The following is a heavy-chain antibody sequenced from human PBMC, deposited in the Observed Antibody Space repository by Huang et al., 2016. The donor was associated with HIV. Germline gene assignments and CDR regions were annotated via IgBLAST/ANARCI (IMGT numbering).Heavy chain of an antibody. Sequence: ELQLVESGGGLVRPGGSLRLSCAASGLTFSKAWMSWVREAPGKGLEWVGRIKSKPDGGTTDYAAPVKGRFTISRDDSKNTLYLQMNSLKTEDTAVYYCTTESESSGWTMDHDAFDIWGQGTMVTVSS. J-gene: IGHJ3*02. CDR1: GLTFSKAW. CDR2: IKSKPDGGTT. V-gene: IGHV3-15*01. CDR3: TTESESSGWTMDHDAFDI. D-gene: IGHD6-19*01.